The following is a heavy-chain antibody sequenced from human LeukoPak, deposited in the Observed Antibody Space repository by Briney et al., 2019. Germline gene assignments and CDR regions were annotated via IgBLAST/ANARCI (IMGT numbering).Heavy chain of an antibody. J-gene: IGHJ6*02. D-gene: IGHD2-2*01. CDR2: IWYDGSNK. CDR1: GFTFSSYG. V-gene: IGHV3-33*01. CDR3: ARDHDVPAAARGYYYYGMDV. Sequence: GRSLRLSCAASGFTFSSYGTHWVRQAPGKGLERVAVIWYDGSNKYYADSVKGRFTISRDNSKNTLYLQMNSLRAEDTAVYYCARDHDVPAAARGYYYYGMDVWGQGTTVTVSS.